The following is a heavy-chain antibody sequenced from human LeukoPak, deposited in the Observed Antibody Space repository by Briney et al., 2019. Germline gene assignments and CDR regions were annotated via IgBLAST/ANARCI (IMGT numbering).Heavy chain of an antibody. V-gene: IGHV3-9*03. CDR3: AKDRGDGYKRDYFDY. D-gene: IGHD5-24*01. J-gene: IGHJ4*02. Sequence: GGSLRLSCAASGFTFDDYAMHWVRHAQGKGLEWVSGISRNSGSIAYEDSVKGRFTISRDNAKNSLYLQMNSLRAEDMSLYYCAKDRGDGYKRDYFDYWGQGTLVTVSS. CDR1: GFTFDDYA. CDR2: ISRNSGSI.